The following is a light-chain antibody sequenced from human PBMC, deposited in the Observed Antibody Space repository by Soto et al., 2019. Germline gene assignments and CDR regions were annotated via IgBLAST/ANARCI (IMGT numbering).Light chain of an antibody. CDR1: QGISSY. CDR3: QQYYSYPHT. Sequence: AILMTQSPSSFSASPGDRVTITCRASQGISSYLAWYQQKPGKAPKLLIYAASTLQSGVPSRFSGSGSGTDFTLTISCLQSEDFASYYCQQYYSYPHTFGQGTKVEIK. CDR2: AAS. V-gene: IGKV1-8*01. J-gene: IGKJ1*01.